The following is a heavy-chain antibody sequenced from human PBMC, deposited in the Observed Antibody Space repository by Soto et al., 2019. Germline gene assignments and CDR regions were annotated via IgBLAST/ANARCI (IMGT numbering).Heavy chain of an antibody. J-gene: IGHJ4*02. V-gene: IGHV3-15*01. CDR1: GFTFSNAW. Sequence: ESGGGLVKPGGSLRLSCAASGFTFSNAWMSWVRQAPGKGLEWVGRIKSKTDGGTTDYAAPVKGRFTISRDDSKNTLYLQMNSLKTEDTAVYYCPRGVVVVVAATKYYFDYWGQGTLVTVSS. CDR2: IKSKTDGGTT. D-gene: IGHD2-15*01. CDR3: PRGVVVVVAATKYYFDY.